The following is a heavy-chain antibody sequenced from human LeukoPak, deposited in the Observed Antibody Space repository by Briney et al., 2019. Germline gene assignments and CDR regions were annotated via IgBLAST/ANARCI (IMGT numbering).Heavy chain of an antibody. CDR3: AKDSELELQGPFDY. D-gene: IGHD1-7*01. V-gene: IGHV3-9*03. Sequence: PGGSLRLSCAASGFTFSTYWMTWVRQAPGKGLEWVSGISWNSGSIGYADSVKGRFTISRDNAKNSLYLQMNSLGAEDMALYYCAKDSELELQGPFDYWGQGTLVTVSS. CDR1: GFTFSTYW. CDR2: ISWNSGSI. J-gene: IGHJ4*02.